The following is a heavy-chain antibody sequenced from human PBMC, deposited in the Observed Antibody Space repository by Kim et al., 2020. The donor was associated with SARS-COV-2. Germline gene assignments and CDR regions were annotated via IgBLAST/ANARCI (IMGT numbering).Heavy chain of an antibody. V-gene: IGHV3-33*06. Sequence: GGSLRLSCAASGFTFSSYGMHWVRQAPGKGLEWVAVIWYDGSNKYYADSVKGRFTISRDNSKNTLYLQMNSLRAEDTAVYYCAKGRGSSSWLNDMNFDLWGRGTLVTVSS. CDR3: AKGRGSSSWLNDMNFDL. D-gene: IGHD6-13*01. CDR2: IWYDGSNK. J-gene: IGHJ2*01. CDR1: GFTFSSYG.